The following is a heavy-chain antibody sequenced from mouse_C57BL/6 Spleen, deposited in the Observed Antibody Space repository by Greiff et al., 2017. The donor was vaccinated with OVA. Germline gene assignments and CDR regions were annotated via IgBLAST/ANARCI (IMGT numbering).Heavy chain of an antibody. CDR3: ARPEELRGGFDY. CDR2: ISSGSSTI. CDR1: GFTFSDYG. J-gene: IGHJ2*01. V-gene: IGHV5-17*01. Sequence: EVKVVESGGGLVKPGGSLKLSCAASGFTFSDYGMHWVRQAPEKGLEWVAYISSGSSTIYYADKVKGRITISKDNAKNTLFLQMTSLMSEDTAMYYGARPEELRGGFDYWGQGTTLTVSS. D-gene: IGHD1-1*01.